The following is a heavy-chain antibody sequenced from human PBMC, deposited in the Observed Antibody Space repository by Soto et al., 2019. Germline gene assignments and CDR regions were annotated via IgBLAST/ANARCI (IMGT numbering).Heavy chain of an antibody. V-gene: IGHV1-69*01. Sequence: QVQLVQSGAEVKKPGSSVKVSCKASGGTFRSYSISWVRQAPGHGLEWMGGIIPIFDITNYAQKFQGRVTITADESTSTAYMELSSLGSDDTAVYYCARPDEGGYFTNHHSYYALDVWGHGTTVNV. J-gene: IGHJ6*02. CDR1: GGTFRSYS. CDR3: ARPDEGGYFTNHHSYYALDV. D-gene: IGHD3-22*01. CDR2: IIPIFDIT.